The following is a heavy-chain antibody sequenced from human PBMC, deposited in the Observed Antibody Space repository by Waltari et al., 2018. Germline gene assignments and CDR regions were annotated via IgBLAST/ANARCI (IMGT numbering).Heavy chain of an antibody. V-gene: IGHV3-7*01. J-gene: IGHJ3*02. Sequence: EVQLVESGVGLVQPGGSLRLSCASSGFTFSTYWMSWIRQAPGKGLEWVANIKQDGSEKYYVESVKGRFTISRDNAKNSLYLQMNSLRTEDTAIYYCASMHAFSIWGQGTMVTVSS. CDR1: GFTFSTYW. CDR3: ASMHAFSI. CDR2: IKQDGSEK. D-gene: IGHD2-2*01.